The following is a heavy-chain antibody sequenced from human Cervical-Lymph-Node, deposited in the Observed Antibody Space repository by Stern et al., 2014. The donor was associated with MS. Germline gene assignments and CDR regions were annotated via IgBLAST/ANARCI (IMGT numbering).Heavy chain of an antibody. CDR3: ARPLGSGWTAGWYY. V-gene: IGHV5-51*03. CDR2: IFPDDSDT. J-gene: IGHJ4*02. D-gene: IGHD6-19*01. Sequence: EVQLVQSGAEVKKPGESLKISCKGSGYSFTTFWIGWVRQMPGKGLEWMGIIFPDDSDTRYSPSFHGQVSISADKSTDTASLQWSSLKASDTATYYCARPLGSGWTAGWYYWGQGTRVTVSS. CDR1: GYSFTTFW.